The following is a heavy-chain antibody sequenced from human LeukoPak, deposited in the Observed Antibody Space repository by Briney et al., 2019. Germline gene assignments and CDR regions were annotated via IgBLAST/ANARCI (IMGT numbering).Heavy chain of an antibody. D-gene: IGHD3-22*01. CDR3: ASFRNLKYSSGSYYFDY. CDR2: MYYSGST. J-gene: IGHJ4*02. V-gene: IGHV4-39*07. Sequence: PSETLSLTCTVSGGSITSSSYYWGWIRQPPGKGLEWIGSMYYSGSTYYNPSLKSRVTISVDTSKNQFSLKLSSVTAADTAVYYRASFRNLKYSSGSYYFDYWGQGTLVIVSS. CDR1: GGSITSSSYY.